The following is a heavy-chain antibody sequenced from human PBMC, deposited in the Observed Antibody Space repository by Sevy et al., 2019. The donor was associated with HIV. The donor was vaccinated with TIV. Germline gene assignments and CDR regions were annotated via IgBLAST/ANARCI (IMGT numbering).Heavy chain of an antibody. CDR2: IKSKTDGGTR. Sequence: GGSLRLSCVASGFTFSNAWMSWVRQAPGKGLEWVGRIKSKTDGGTRDFAAPVKGRFAIARDDSKNTLSLQMDSLKTEDTALYYCTAAVGTSDFDYWGQGILVTVSS. D-gene: IGHD1-26*01. CDR1: GFTFSNAW. CDR3: TAAVGTSDFDY. J-gene: IGHJ4*02. V-gene: IGHV3-15*01.